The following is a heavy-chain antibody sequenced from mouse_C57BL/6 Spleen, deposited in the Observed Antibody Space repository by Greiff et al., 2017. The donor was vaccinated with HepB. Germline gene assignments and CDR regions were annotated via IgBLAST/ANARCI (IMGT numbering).Heavy chain of an antibody. J-gene: IGHJ2*01. V-gene: IGHV1-64*01. CDR3: ARWNYSNPGY. Sequence: QVHVKQPGAELVKPGASVKLSCKASGYTFTSYWMHWVKQRPGQGLEWIGMIHPNSGSTNYNEKFKSKATLTVDKSSSTAYMQLSSLTSEDSAVYYCARWNYSNPGYWGQGTTLTVSS. D-gene: IGHD2-5*01. CDR2: IHPNSGST. CDR1: GYTFTSYW.